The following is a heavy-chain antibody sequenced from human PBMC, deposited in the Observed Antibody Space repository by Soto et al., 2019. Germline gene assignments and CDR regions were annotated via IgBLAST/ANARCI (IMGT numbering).Heavy chain of an antibody. J-gene: IGHJ6*03. V-gene: IGHV4-59*08. Sequence: SETLSLTCTVSGGSISSYYWSWIRQPPGKGLEWIGYIYYSGSTNYNPSLKSRVTISVDTSKNQFSLKLSSVTAADTAVYYCARLTTYYYGSGSYPYYMDVWGKGTTVTVSS. CDR2: IYYSGST. CDR3: ARLTTYYYGSGSYPYYMDV. D-gene: IGHD3-10*01. CDR1: GGSISSYY.